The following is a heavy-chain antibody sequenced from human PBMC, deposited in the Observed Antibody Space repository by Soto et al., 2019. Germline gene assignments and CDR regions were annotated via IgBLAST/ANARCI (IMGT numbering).Heavy chain of an antibody. CDR2: ISGSGSSR. V-gene: IGHV3-23*01. CDR1: GFTFSTYA. D-gene: IGHD2-21*02. CDR3: AKGQKLVVTGNDWFDP. Sequence: PGGSLRLSCAASGFTFSTYAMNWVRQAPGRGLEWVSGISGSGSSRYYADSVKGRFTISRDNSKNTLYLQMNRLRVEDTAVYYCAKGQKLVVTGNDWFDPWGQGTLVTVSS. J-gene: IGHJ5*02.